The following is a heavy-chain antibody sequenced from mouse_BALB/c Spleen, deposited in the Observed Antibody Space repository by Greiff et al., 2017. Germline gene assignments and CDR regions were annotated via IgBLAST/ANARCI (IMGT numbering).Heavy chain of an antibody. CDR1: GFTFSSYA. V-gene: IGHV5-6-5*01. D-gene: IGHD4-1*01. CDR3: ATLGMDYAMDY. CDR2: ISSGGST. Sequence: EVQLVESGGGLVKPGGSLKLSCAASGFTFSSYAMSWVRQTPEKRLEWVASISSGGSTYYPDSVKGRFTISRDNARNTLYLQMSSLRSEDTAMYYCATLGMDYAMDYWGQGTSVTVSS. J-gene: IGHJ4*01.